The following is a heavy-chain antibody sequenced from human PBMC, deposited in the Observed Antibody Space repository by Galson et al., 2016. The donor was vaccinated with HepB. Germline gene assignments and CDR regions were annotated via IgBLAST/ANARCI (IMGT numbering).Heavy chain of an antibody. J-gene: IGHJ4*02. D-gene: IGHD3-22*01. CDR2: IYYSGNT. V-gene: IGHV4-31*03. Sequence: LSLTCTVSGGSISSGTSYWSWIRQHPGKGLEWIGYIYYSGNTYYNPSLKSRITISVDTSKNQFSLKLSSVTAADTAVYYCARETKPNYYDTSGYYYYFDYWGQGTLVTVSS. CDR3: ARETKPNYYDTSGYYYYFDY. CDR1: GGSISSGTSY.